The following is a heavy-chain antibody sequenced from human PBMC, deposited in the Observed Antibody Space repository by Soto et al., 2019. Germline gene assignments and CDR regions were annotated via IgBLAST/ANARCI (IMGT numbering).Heavy chain of an antibody. CDR1: GFTFSSYE. J-gene: IGHJ6*02. CDR3: ARKGGAHKFSSLAAFYYYCMDV. D-gene: IGHD1-26*01. Sequence: PGGSLRLSCAASGFTFSSYEMNWVRQAPGKGLEWVSYISSSGSTIYYADSVKGRFTISRDNAKNSLYLQMNSLRAEDTAVYYCARKGGAHKFSSLAAFYYYCMDVWGQGTTVTASS. V-gene: IGHV3-48*03. CDR2: ISSSGSTI.